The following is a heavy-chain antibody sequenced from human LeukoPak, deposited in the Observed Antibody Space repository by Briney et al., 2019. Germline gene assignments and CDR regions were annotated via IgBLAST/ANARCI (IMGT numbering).Heavy chain of an antibody. CDR2: ISGSSTNI. CDR3: ASGSRRFDY. CDR1: GFTFSSYR. V-gene: IGHV3-48*01. D-gene: IGHD5-12*01. Sequence: GGSLRLSCAASGFTFSSYRMNWVRQAPGKGMEWVSYISGSSTNIFYADSVKGRFTISRDNAKNSLCLQMNSLRAEDTAVYYCASGSRRFDYWGQGTLVTVSS. J-gene: IGHJ4*02.